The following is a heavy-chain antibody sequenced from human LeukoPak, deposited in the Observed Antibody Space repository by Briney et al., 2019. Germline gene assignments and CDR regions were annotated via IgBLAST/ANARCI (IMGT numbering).Heavy chain of an antibody. CDR2: IKSESKGGTT. CDR1: GFTFSNAW. V-gene: IGHV3-15*01. D-gene: IGHD3-10*01. Sequence: GGSLRLSCAASGFTFSNAWMSWVRQAPGKGLEWIGRIKSESKGGTTDHAAPVKGRFTISRDDSKNTLSLQMNSPETEDTAVYYCRTQPAVYYGGSDTFNIWGQGTMVTVSS. J-gene: IGHJ3*02. CDR3: RTQPAVYYGGSDTFNI.